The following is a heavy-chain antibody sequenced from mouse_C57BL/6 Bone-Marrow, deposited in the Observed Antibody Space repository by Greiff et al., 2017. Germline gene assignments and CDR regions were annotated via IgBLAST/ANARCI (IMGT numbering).Heavy chain of an antibody. D-gene: IGHD2-4*01. CDR1: GFTFSSYA. J-gene: IGHJ4*01. V-gene: IGHV5-4*01. CDR2: ISDGGSYT. Sequence: DVKLVESGGGLVKPGGSLKLSCAASGFTFSSYAMSWVRQTPEKRLEWVATISDGGSYTYYPDNVKGRFTISRDNAKNNLYLQMSHLKSEDTAMYYCARDRDDYDDYAMDYWGQGTSVTVSS. CDR3: ARDRDDYDDYAMDY.